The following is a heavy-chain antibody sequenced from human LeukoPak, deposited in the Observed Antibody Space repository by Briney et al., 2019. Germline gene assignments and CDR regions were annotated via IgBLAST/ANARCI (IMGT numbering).Heavy chain of an antibody. D-gene: IGHD3-16*01. CDR2: ISSSSSYI. CDR1: GFTFSSYS. CDR3: ARSWGYHGYFDY. V-gene: IGHV3-21*01. Sequence: GGSLRLSCAASGFTFSSYSMNWVRQAPGKGLEWVSSISSSSSYIYYADSVKGRFTISRDNAKNSLYLQMNSLRAEDTAVYYCARSWGYHGYFDYWGQGTLVTVSS. J-gene: IGHJ4*02.